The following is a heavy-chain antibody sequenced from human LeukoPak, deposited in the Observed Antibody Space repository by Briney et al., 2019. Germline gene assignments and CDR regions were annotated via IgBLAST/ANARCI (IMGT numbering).Heavy chain of an antibody. CDR1: GGSISSGGYY. D-gene: IGHD6-13*01. CDR2: IYYNGST. V-gene: IGHV4-31*03. Sequence: PSETLSLTCTVSGGSISSGGYYWSWIRQHPGKGLEWIGYIYYNGSTYYNPSLKSRVTISVDTSKNQFSLKLSSVTAADTAVYYCARDMGQLEDYWGQGTLVTVSS. CDR3: ARDMGQLEDY. J-gene: IGHJ4*02.